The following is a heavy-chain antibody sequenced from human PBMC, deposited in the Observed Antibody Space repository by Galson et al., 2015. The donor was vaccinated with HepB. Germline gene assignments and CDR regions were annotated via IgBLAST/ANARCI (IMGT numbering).Heavy chain of an antibody. Sequence: SLRLSCAASGFTFSSYWMSWVRQAPGKGLEWVANIKQDGSEKYYVDSVKGRFTISRDNAKNSLYLQMNSLRAEDTAVYYCARDLIPSWELGADWFDPWGQGTLVTVSS. CDR3: ARDLIPSWELGADWFDP. CDR1: GFTFSSYW. J-gene: IGHJ5*02. D-gene: IGHD1-26*01. CDR2: IKQDGSEK. V-gene: IGHV3-7*03.